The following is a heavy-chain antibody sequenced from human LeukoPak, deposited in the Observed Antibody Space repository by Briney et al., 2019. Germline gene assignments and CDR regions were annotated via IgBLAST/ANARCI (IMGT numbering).Heavy chain of an antibody. V-gene: IGHV3-74*01. D-gene: IGHD3-10*01. CDR3: ATWPGSWYGEDY. Sequence: GGSLRLSCAASGFTFSNYWMHWVRQAPGKGLVWVSRIDTDGSGTNYADSVKGRFTISRDNSQNTMYLQVNDLRAEDTAVYYCATWPGSWYGEDYWGQGTLVTVSS. J-gene: IGHJ4*02. CDR2: IDTDGSGT. CDR1: GFTFSNYW.